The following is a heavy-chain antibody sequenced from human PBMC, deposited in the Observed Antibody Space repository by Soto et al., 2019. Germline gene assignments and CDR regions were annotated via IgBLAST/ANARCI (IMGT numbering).Heavy chain of an antibody. CDR3: ARVYRSSSFYYYYYGMDV. Sequence: ASVKVSCKASGGTFSSYAISWVRQAPGQGLEWMGGIIPIFGTANYAQKFQGRVTITADESTSKAYMELSSLRSEDTAVYYCARVYRSSSFYYYYYGMDVWGQGTTVTVSS. CDR1: GGTFSSYA. CDR2: IIPIFGTA. D-gene: IGHD6-13*01. J-gene: IGHJ6*02. V-gene: IGHV1-69*13.